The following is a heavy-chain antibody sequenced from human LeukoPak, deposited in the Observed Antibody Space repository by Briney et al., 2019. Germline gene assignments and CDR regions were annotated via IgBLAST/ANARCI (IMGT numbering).Heavy chain of an antibody. CDR1: GFTFSSHV. CDR2: ISHDGNNK. J-gene: IGHJ4*02. Sequence: PGGSLRLSCAASGFTFSSHVMHWVRQAPGKGMEWVAVISHDGNNKYYGDSVKGRFTLSRDNSKDTVYLEMNSLRDEDTSVYYCARDWVSRGYNQALDFWGQGTLVTVSS. D-gene: IGHD1-1*01. V-gene: IGHV3-30*04. CDR3: ARDWVSRGYNQALDF.